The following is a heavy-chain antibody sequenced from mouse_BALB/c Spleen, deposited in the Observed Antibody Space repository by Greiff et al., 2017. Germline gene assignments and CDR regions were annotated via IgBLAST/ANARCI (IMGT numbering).Heavy chain of an antibody. Sequence: VQLMASGPALVKPGASVKLSCKASGFTFTSYVMPWVKQKPGQGLEWIGYIIPYNVGTKYNEKFKGKSTLTSDKSSSTSYMELSSLTSEDSAVYYCARGGENNGYWDIDDWGAGTTVTVAA. J-gene: IGHJ1*01. D-gene: IGHD6-1*01. CDR2: IIPYNVGT. CDR3: ARGGENNGYWDIDD. CDR1: GFTFTSYV. V-gene: IGHV1-14*01.